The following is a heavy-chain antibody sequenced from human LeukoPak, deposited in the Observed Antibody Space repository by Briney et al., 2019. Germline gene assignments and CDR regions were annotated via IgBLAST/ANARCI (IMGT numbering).Heavy chain of an antibody. D-gene: IGHD3-16*01. Sequence: PSETLSLTCAVYGGSFSGYYWSWIRQPPGKGLEWIGSIYYSGSTYYNPSLKSRVTISVDTSKNQFSLKLSSVTAADTAVYYCARLRGSYTDYWGQGTLVTVSS. J-gene: IGHJ4*02. CDR2: IYYSGST. CDR1: GGSFSGYY. CDR3: ARLRGSYTDY. V-gene: IGHV4-34*01.